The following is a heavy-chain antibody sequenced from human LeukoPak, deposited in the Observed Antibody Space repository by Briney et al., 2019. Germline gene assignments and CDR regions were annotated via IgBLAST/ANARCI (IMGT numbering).Heavy chain of an antibody. CDR3: VTEDTAATANY. V-gene: IGHV3-23*01. CDR2: ISGGGDIT. J-gene: IGHJ4*02. CDR1: GFNFSNHA. Sequence: GGSLRLSCAASGFNFSNHAMSWVRQTPGKGLEWVSAISGGGDITYYADSVKGRFTISRDNSKDTLFLQMHSLRAGDTAVYYCVTEDTAATANYWGQGTLVTISS. D-gene: IGHD5-18*01.